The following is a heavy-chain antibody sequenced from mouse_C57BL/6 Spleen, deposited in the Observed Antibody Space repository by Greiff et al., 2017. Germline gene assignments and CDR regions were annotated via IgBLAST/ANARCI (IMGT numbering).Heavy chain of an antibody. CDR1: GYAFSSSW. J-gene: IGHJ3*01. CDR3: AKLGGGFAY. V-gene: IGHV1-82*01. Sequence: QVQLQQSGPELVKPGASVKISCKASGYAFSSSWMNWVKQRPGKGLEWIGRIYPGDGDTNYNGKLKGKATLSAYKASSTSYMQLSSLTSEDSAVYFCAKLGGGFAYWGQGTLVTVSA. CDR2: IYPGDGDT. D-gene: IGHD4-1*01.